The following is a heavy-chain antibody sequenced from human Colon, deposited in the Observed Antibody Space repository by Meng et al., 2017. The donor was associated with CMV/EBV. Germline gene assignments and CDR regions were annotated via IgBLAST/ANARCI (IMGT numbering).Heavy chain of an antibody. Sequence: GGSLRLSCIASGFIFSENDMNWVRQVPGKGPEWISYISLSGDSTDYSDSVRGRFTISRDTAKNLLFLQLSSLRVEDTGVYHCAPRVGSWGQGTLVTVSS. V-gene: IGHV3-48*03. J-gene: IGHJ5*02. CDR3: APRVGS. D-gene: IGHD1-26*01. CDR2: ISLSGDST. CDR1: GFIFSEND.